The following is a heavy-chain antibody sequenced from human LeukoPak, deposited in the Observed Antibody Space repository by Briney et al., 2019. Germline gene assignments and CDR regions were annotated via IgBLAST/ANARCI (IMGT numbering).Heavy chain of an antibody. CDR3: AKSGGSGLIDY. J-gene: IGHJ4*02. CDR1: GASISSNNYY. D-gene: IGHD1-26*01. V-gene: IGHV4-39*01. Sequence: SETLSPTCTVSGASISSNNYYWGWVRQPPGKGLEWIGNIYSSGNTYYNASLKSRVTIYIDTSKNQFSLNLSSVTAADTAVYYCAKSGGSGLIDYWGQGTLVTVSS. CDR2: IYSSGNT.